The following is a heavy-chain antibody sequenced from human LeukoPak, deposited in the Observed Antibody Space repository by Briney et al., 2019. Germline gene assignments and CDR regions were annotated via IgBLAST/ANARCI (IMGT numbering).Heavy chain of an antibody. V-gene: IGHV1-2*02. CDR3: ARDKRYFDWLFHNDAFDI. CDR1: GYTFTGYY. J-gene: IGHJ3*02. Sequence: GASVKVSCKASGYTFTGYYIHWVRQAPGQGLEWMGWINPNSGGTNYAQKFQGRVTMTRDTSISTAYMELSRLRSDDTAVYYCARDKRYFDWLFHNDAFDIWGQGTMVTVSS. CDR2: INPNSGGT. D-gene: IGHD3-9*01.